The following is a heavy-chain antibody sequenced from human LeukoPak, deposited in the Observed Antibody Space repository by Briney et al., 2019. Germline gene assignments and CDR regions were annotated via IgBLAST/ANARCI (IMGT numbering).Heavy chain of an antibody. D-gene: IGHD2-2*01. Sequence: AGGSLRLSCAASGFTFSSYAMSWVRQPPGKGLEWVSAITGSGGSTYYADSVKGRFTISRDNSKNTLYLQMNSLRDEDTAVYYCANSLYFAAIIYFDYWGQGTLVTVSS. CDR2: ITGSGGST. V-gene: IGHV3-23*01. J-gene: IGHJ4*02. CDR3: ANSLYFAAIIYFDY. CDR1: GFTFSSYA.